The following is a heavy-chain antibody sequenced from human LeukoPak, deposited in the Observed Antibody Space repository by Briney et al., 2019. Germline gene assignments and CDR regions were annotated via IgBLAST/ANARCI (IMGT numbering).Heavy chain of an antibody. J-gene: IGHJ6*03. CDR3: ARENEATAGPNSGGYYYYMDV. V-gene: IGHV4-39*07. CDR1: GGSISSSSYY. Sequence: SETLSLTCTVSGGSISSSSYYWGWIRQPPGKGLEWIGSIYYSGSTYYNPSLKSRVTISVDTSKNQFSLELSSVTAADTAVYYCARENEATAGPNSGGYYYYMDVWGKGTTVTVSS. CDR2: IYYSGST. D-gene: IGHD3-10*01.